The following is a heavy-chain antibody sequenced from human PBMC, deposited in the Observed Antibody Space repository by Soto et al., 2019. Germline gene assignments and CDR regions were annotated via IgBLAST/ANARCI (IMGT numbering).Heavy chain of an antibody. Sequence: QITLKESGPTLVKPTQTLTLTCTFSGFSLNTSGVGVGWIRQPPGKALECLGLIYWDDDKRYSPFLNSRLTIYKDTSKNQVVVTMTNRDTVDTGTYYCAHMLYGDYPIDCWGQGTLVTVSS. J-gene: IGHJ4*02. D-gene: IGHD4-17*01. CDR3: AHMLYGDYPIDC. V-gene: IGHV2-5*02. CDR1: GFSLNTSGVG. CDR2: IYWDDDK.